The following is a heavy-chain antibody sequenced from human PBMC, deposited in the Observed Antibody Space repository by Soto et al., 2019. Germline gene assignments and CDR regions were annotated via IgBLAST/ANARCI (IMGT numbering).Heavy chain of an antibody. CDR2: IKQDGSEK. J-gene: IGHJ3*02. Sequence: PGGSLRLSCAASGFTFSSYWMSWVRQAPGKGLEWVANIKQDGSEKYYVDSVKGRFTISRDNAKNSLYLQMNSLRTEDTAVYYCARDRFYDIKYFDIWGQGTMVTVSS. D-gene: IGHD3-9*01. CDR1: GFTFSSYW. V-gene: IGHV3-7*01. CDR3: ARDRFYDIKYFDI.